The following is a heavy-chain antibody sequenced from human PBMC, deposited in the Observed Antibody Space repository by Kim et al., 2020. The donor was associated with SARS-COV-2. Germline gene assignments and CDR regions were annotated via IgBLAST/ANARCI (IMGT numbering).Heavy chain of an antibody. D-gene: IGHD3-10*01. J-gene: IGHJ6*02. CDR1: GGTFSSYA. CDR2: IIPILGMA. CDR3: AIPLMGSYLMYV. V-gene: IGHV1-69*04. Sequence: SVKVSCKASGGTFSSYAISWVRQAPGQGLEWMGRIIPILGMANYAQKFQGRVTITADKSTSTAYMELSSLRSEDTAGDYCAIPLMGSYLMYVWGQGTTV.